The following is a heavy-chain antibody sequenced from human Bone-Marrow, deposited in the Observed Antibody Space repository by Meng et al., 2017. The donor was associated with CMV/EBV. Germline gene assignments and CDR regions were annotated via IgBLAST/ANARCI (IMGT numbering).Heavy chain of an antibody. CDR1: GYTFTSYG. D-gene: IGHD1-26*01. CDR2: ISAYNGNT. V-gene: IGHV1-18*01. Sequence: ASVKVSCKASGYTFTSYGISWVRQAPGQGLEWMGWISAYNGNTNYAQKLQGRVTMTTDTSTSTAYMELSSLRSEDTAVYYCARANSVGAGYYYYGMDVWGQGTTVTVSS. CDR3: ARANSVGAGYYYYGMDV. J-gene: IGHJ6*02.